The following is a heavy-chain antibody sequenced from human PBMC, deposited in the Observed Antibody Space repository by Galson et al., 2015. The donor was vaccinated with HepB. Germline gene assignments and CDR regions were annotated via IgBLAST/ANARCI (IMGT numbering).Heavy chain of an antibody. V-gene: IGHV1-2*06. CDR1: GYTFTGYY. D-gene: IGHD4-17*01. J-gene: IGHJ4*02. Sequence: SVKVSCKASGYTFTGYYIHWVRQAPGQGLEWMGRIDPKSGVTNFALKFQGRVTMTSDTSINTAFMELNRLRSDDTAVYFCARARFYGTDYWGQGTLVTVSS. CDR3: ARARFYGTDY. CDR2: IDPKSGVT.